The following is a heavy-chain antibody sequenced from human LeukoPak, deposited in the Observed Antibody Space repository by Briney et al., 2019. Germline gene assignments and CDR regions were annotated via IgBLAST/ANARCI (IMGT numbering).Heavy chain of an antibody. CDR2: ISGSGGST. CDR3: ANGYSSLDY. CDR1: GLTFSSYA. J-gene: IGHJ4*02. D-gene: IGHD6-19*01. Sequence: QTGGSLRLSCAASGLTFSSYAMSWVRQAPGKGLEWVSAISGSGGSTYYADSVKGRFTISRDNSKNTLSLQMNSLRAEDKAVYYCANGYSSLDYWGQGTLVTVSS. V-gene: IGHV3-23*01.